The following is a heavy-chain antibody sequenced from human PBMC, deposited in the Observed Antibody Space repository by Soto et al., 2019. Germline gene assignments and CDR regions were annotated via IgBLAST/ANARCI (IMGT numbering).Heavy chain of an antibody. J-gene: IGHJ1*01. Sequence: QITLKESGPTLVKPTQTLALNCTFSGFSFNTRGVGVAWIRQPPGKALEWLAVTYWDADRRYRPSLTDRLTITKDISTNQVVLTMTNMDPVDTGTSYCAHLVPGPLSFAYWGQGALVTVSS. CDR2: TYWDADR. CDR3: AHLVPGPLSFAY. CDR1: GFSFNTRGVG. V-gene: IGHV2-5*02. D-gene: IGHD6-19*01.